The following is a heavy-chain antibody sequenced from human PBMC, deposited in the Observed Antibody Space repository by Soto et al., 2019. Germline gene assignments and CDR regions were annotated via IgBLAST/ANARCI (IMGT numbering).Heavy chain of an antibody. CDR3: AKDRLSRGSGVRFDP. D-gene: IGHD3-10*01. CDR1: GFAFGSYA. V-gene: IGHV3-23*01. Sequence: GGSLRLSCGASGFAFGSYAMSWVRQAPGKGLEWVSSISGSGDSTYYGDIVKGRFTISRDNSKDTLYLQMNSLRVEDTAVYYCAKDRLSRGSGVRFDPWGQGTLVTVSS. CDR2: ISGSGDST. J-gene: IGHJ5*02.